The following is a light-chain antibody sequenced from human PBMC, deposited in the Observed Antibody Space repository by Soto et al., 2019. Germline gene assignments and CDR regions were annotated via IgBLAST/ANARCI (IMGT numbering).Light chain of an antibody. CDR1: SSDVGGYAY. CDR2: DVT. V-gene: IGLV2-14*03. Sequence: QSVLTQPASVSGSPGQSITISCTGTSSDVGGYAYVSWYQQHPGKAPKLMIYDVTNRPSGVSNRFSASKSGNTASLTISGLQAEDEADYYCNSYTSSNTFVVFGTGTKVPVL. J-gene: IGLJ1*01. CDR3: NSYTSSNTFVV.